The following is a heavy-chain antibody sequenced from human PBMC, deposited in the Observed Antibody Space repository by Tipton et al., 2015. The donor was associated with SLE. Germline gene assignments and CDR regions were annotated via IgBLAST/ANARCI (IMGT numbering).Heavy chain of an antibody. D-gene: IGHD4-17*01. J-gene: IGHJ3*02. CDR1: GGSFSDYY. CDR2: ISSSGTT. Sequence: TLSLTCTVYGGSFSDYYWSWIRQPPGKGLEWIGSISSSGTTHYNPSLKSRVTISVDTSKNQLSLKQRSATAADTAVYYCARHDYGDYGIWAFDMWGRGTVVSVSS. CDR3: ARHDYGDYGIWAFDM. V-gene: IGHV4-34*01.